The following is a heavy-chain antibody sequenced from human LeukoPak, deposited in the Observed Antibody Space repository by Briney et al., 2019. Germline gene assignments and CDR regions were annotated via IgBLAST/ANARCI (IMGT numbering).Heavy chain of an antibody. CDR1: GFTFSSYG. D-gene: IGHD2-15*01. CDR2: IWYDGSNK. CDR3: ARGYCSGGSCYPDY. Sequence: PGGSLRLSCAASGFTFSSYGMHWVRQAPGKGLEWVAVIWYDGSNKYYVDSVKGRFTISRDNSKNTLYLQMNSLRAEDTAVYYCARGYCSGGSCYPDYWGQGTLVTVSS. J-gene: IGHJ4*02. V-gene: IGHV3-33*01.